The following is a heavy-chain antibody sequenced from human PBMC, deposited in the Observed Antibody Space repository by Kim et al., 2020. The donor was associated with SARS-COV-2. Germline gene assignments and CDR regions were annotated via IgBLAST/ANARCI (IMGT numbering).Heavy chain of an antibody. J-gene: IGHJ4*02. Sequence: GGSLRLSCRASGFSFNNYGMHWVRQAPGKGLEWVAVISYEGSVKYYTDSLKGRFTISKDSSNNLVFLQMNSLTPEDTAIYYCAKPASVFCFGQSRGPLDFWGQGARVTVTS. CDR3: AKPASVFCFGQSRGPLDF. V-gene: IGHV3-30*18. D-gene: IGHD3-10*01. CDR1: GFSFNNYG. CDR2: ISYEGSVK.